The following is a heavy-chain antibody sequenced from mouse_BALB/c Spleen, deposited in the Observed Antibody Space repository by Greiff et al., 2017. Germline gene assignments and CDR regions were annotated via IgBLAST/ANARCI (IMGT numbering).Heavy chain of an antibody. J-gene: IGHJ4*01. CDR3: ARDLTGTCMDY. V-gene: IGHV5-6-3*01. CDR1: GFTFSSYG. Sequence: EVKVVESGGGLVQPGGSLKLSCAASGFTFSSYGMSWVRQTPDKRLELVATINSNGGSTYYPDSVKGRFTISRDNAKNTLYLQMSSLKSEDTAMYYCARDLTGTCMDYWGQGTSVTVSS. D-gene: IGHD4-1*01. CDR2: INSNGGST.